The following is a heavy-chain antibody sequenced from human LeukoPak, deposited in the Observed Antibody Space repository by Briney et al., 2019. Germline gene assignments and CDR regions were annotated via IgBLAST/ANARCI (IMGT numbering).Heavy chain of an antibody. V-gene: IGHV1-8*01. CDR3: ARELESIVGPNYYYYGMDV. Sequence: GASVKVSCKASGYTFTSYDINWVRQATGQGLEWMGWMNPNSGNTGYAQKFQGRVTMTRNTSISTAYMELSSLRSEDTAVYYCARELESIVGPNYYYYGMDVWGQGTTVTVSS. CDR2: MNPNSGNT. J-gene: IGHJ6*02. CDR1: GYTFTSYD. D-gene: IGHD1-26*01.